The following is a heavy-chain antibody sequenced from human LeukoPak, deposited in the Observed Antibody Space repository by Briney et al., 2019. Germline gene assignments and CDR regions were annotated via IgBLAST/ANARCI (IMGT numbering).Heavy chain of an antibody. J-gene: IGHJ4*02. CDR2: ISAYNGNT. V-gene: IGHV1-18*01. Sequence: GASVKVSCKASGYTFTSYGISWVRQAPGQGLEWMGWISAYNGNTNYAQKLQGRVTMTTDTSTSTAYMELRSLRSEDTAVYYCARFIAARRAEGYYFDYWGQGTLVTVSS. CDR3: ARFIAARRAEGYYFDY. CDR1: GYTFTSYG. D-gene: IGHD6-6*01.